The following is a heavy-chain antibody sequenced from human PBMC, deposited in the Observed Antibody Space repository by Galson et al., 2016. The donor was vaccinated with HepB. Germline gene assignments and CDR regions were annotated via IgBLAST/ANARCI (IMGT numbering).Heavy chain of an antibody. J-gene: IGHJ4*02. D-gene: IGHD2-8*02. CDR2: TYYKSNWYY. CDR1: GDSVSSNSAN. V-gene: IGHV6-1*01. Sequence: CAISGDSVSSNSANWHWIRQSPSRGLEWLGRTYYKSNWYYDYAVSVKSRITINPDTSKNQFSLQLNSVTPEDTAVHYCTRFSPFNTGAFDFWGQGTLVTVSS. CDR3: TRFSPFNTGAFDF.